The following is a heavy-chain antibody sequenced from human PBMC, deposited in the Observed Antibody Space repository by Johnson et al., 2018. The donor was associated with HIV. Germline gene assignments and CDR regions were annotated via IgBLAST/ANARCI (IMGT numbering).Heavy chain of an antibody. CDR2: ISGSGGST. Sequence: VHLVESGGGLVQPGGSLRLSCAASGFTFSSYAMSWVRQAPGKGLEWVSAISGSGGSTYYADSVKGRFTISRDNSKNTLYLQMNSLRAEDTAVYYCAKDPSPWLLGNDAFDIWGQGTMVTVSS. J-gene: IGHJ3*02. V-gene: IGHV3-23*04. D-gene: IGHD3-22*01. CDR1: GFTFSSYA. CDR3: AKDPSPWLLGNDAFDI.